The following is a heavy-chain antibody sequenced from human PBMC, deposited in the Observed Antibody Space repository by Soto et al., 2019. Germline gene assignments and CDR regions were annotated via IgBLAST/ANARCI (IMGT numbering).Heavy chain of an antibody. D-gene: IGHD2-2*01. CDR2: ISNGGTNQ. V-gene: IGHV3-30*03. Sequence: GGSLRLSCAASGFSFGTFGMHWVRQAPGKGLEWVAFISNGGTNQYYADSVRGRFTLSRDSSKSTVYLQMDALRDEDTALYYCARGNLSFDFDSWGQGTLVTVSS. CDR1: GFSFGTFG. CDR3: ARGNLSFDFDS. J-gene: IGHJ4*02.